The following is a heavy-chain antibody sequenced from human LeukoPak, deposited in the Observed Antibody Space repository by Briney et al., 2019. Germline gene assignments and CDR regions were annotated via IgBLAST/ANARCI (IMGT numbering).Heavy chain of an antibody. CDR3: AKDSGYCSSTSCYTYDPWYFDL. CDR2: IRYDGSNK. CDR1: GFTFSTYG. Sequence: TGGSLRLSCAASGFTFSTYGMLWVRQAPGQGPEWVALIRYDGSNKYYADSVKGRFTISRDNSKNTLYLQMNSLRAEDTAVYYCAKDSGYCSSTSCYTYDPWYFDLWGRGTLVTVSS. V-gene: IGHV3-30*02. D-gene: IGHD2-2*02. J-gene: IGHJ2*01.